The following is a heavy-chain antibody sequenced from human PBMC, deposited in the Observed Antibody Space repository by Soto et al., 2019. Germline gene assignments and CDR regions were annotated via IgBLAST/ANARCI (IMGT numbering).Heavy chain of an antibody. CDR2: IYTSGST. D-gene: IGHD5-12*01. CDR1: GGSISSYY. V-gene: IGHV4-4*07. CDR3: ARGYSGYDYYYYGMDV. Sequence: LETLSLTCTVSGGSISSYYWSWIRQPAGKGLEWIGRIYTSGSTNYNPSLKSRVTMSVDTSKNQFSLKLSSVTAADTAVYYCARGYSGYDYYYYGMDVWGQGTTVTVSS. J-gene: IGHJ6*02.